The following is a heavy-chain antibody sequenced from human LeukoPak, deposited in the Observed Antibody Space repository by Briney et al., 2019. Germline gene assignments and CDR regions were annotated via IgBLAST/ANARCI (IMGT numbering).Heavy chain of an antibody. D-gene: IGHD3-3*01. J-gene: IGHJ6*03. CDR1: GYTFTGYY. CDR2: INPNSGGT. CDR3: ARALGAYDFWSGIGPYYYYYMDV. V-gene: IGHV1-2*02. Sequence: ASVKVSCKASGYTFTGYYMHWVRQAPGQGLEWMGWINPNSGGTNYAQKFQGRVTMTRDTSISTAYMELSRLRSDDMAVYYCARALGAYDFWSGIGPYYYYYMDVWGKGTTVTVSS.